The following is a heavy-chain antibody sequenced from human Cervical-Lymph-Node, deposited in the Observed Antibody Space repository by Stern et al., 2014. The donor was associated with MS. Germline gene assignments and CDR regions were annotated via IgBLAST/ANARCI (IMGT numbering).Heavy chain of an antibody. J-gene: IGHJ4*02. Sequence: QVQLGQSGAEVKKPGSSVKVSCKASGGTFSNYAINWVRQAPGQGLEWMGGILPIFGRANYAQNFQGRVTITADESTSTAYMELSSLISEDTAVYYCARGWSYDILTGFSYWGQGTLVTVSS. D-gene: IGHD3-9*01. CDR2: ILPIFGRA. CDR3: ARGWSYDILTGFSY. V-gene: IGHV1-69*01. CDR1: GGTFSNYA.